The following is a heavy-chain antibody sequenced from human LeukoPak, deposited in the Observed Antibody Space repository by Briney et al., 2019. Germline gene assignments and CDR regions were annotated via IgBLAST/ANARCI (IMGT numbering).Heavy chain of an antibody. Sequence: GGSLRLSCAASGFTFSNFAMHWVRQAPGKGLEWVAIISYDGSNKYYADSVKGRFTISRDNSKNTLYLQMNSLRAEDTALYYCAKSAARLVSDYYYYMDVWGKGTTVTVSS. CDR1: GFTFSNFA. CDR2: ISYDGSNK. CDR3: AKSAARLVSDYYYYMDV. D-gene: IGHD6-6*01. J-gene: IGHJ6*03. V-gene: IGHV3-30*04.